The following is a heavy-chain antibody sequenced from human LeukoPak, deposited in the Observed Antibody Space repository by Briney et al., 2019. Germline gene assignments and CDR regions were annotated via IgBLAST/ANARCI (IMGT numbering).Heavy chain of an antibody. Sequence: ASVKVSCKTSGYTFTNYAITWVRQAPGKGLEWMGGFDPEDGETIYAQKFQGRVTMTEDTSTDTAYTELSSLRSEDTAVYYCATGLVVVPAKTFDYWGQGTLVTVSS. V-gene: IGHV1-24*01. CDR1: GYTFTNYA. CDR2: FDPEDGET. D-gene: IGHD2-2*01. CDR3: ATGLVVVPAKTFDY. J-gene: IGHJ4*02.